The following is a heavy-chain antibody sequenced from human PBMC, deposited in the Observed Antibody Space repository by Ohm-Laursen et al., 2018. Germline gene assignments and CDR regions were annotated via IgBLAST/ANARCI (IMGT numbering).Heavy chain of an antibody. CDR2: IWYDGTEQ. V-gene: IGHV3-33*01. J-gene: IGHJ3*02. D-gene: IGHD3-22*01. CDR3: ARNLYDSSGYPDAFDI. CDR1: LFTFSNYD. Sequence: SLRLSCAASLFTFSNYDMHWVRQAPGKGLEWVAVIWYDGTEQKYADSVTGRFTISRDNAKNSLYLQMNSLRAEDTAVYYCARNLYDSSGYPDAFDIWGQGTMVTVSS.